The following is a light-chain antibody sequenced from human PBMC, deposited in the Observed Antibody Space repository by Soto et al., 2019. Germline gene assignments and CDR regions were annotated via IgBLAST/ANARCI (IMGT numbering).Light chain of an antibody. V-gene: IGKV3D-20*02. CDR1: QSITSTY. CDR2: GAS. J-gene: IGKJ5*01. CDR3: QQRSDWPPIT. Sequence: EIVLTQSPGTLSLSPGERATLSCRASQSITSTYLAWYQQKPGQAPRLLIHGASSRASGIPDRFSGSGSGTDFTLTISSVEPEDFGVYYCQQRSDWPPITFGQGTRLEIK.